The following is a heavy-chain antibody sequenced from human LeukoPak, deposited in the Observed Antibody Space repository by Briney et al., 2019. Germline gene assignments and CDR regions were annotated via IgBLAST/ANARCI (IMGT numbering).Heavy chain of an antibody. CDR1: GYSFTSYW. CDR2: IYPGDSDT. CDR3: ARRMGRDGYNLGFDY. J-gene: IGHJ4*02. V-gene: IGHV5-51*01. Sequence: GESLKISCRGSGYSFTSYWIGWVRQMPGKGLEWMGIIYPGDSDTRYSPSFQGQVTISADKSISTAYLQWSSLKASDTAMYYCARRMGRDGYNLGFDYWGQGTLVTVSS. D-gene: IGHD5-24*01.